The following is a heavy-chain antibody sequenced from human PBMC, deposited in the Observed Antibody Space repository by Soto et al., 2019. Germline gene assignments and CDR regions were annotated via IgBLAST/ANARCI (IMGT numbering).Heavy chain of an antibody. J-gene: IGHJ4*02. D-gene: IGHD6-25*01. CDR1: GHPISIDKW. V-gene: IGHV4-4*02. CDR3: ARGERQQQRDY. CDR2: IHHSGNS. Sequence: PSESLSPTCTASGHPISIDKWRRWSRQPPGKGLEWIGEIHHSGNSNYNPSLKSRVIISVDKSKNQFSLNLSSVTDADTAVYYCARGERQQQRDYWGQGTLVTVS.